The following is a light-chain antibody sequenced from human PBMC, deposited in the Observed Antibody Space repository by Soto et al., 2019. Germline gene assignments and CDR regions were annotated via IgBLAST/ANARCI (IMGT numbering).Light chain of an antibody. Sequence: EIVLTQSPCTLSFSPGERATLSCRASQSVSSNYLAWYQQKPGQAPRLLIYHTSTRATGVPARFSGSGSGTEFSLTINSLQPEDSAVSCCQRYDNWPLTFGGGTKVDIK. CDR2: HTS. V-gene: IGKV3-15*01. CDR1: QSVSSN. J-gene: IGKJ4*01. CDR3: QRYDNWPLT.